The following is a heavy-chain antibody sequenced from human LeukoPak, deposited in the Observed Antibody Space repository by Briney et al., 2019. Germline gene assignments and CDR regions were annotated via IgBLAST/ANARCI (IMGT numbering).Heavy chain of an antibody. Sequence: ASVKVSCKVSGYTLTELSMHWVRQAPGKGLEWMGGFDPEDGETIYAQKFQGRVTMTEDTSTDTAYMELSSLRSEDTAVYYCATRVYYYGSGSYHLDYWGQGTLVTVSS. CDR2: FDPEDGET. CDR3: ATRVYYYGSGSYHLDY. D-gene: IGHD3-10*01. V-gene: IGHV1-24*01. J-gene: IGHJ4*02. CDR1: GYTLTELS.